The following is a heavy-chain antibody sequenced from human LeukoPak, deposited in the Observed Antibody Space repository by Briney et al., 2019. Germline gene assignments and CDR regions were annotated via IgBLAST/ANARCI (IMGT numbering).Heavy chain of an antibody. J-gene: IGHJ4*02. D-gene: IGHD3-16*02. CDR3: ARDGREITFGGVIVIGY. CDR2: TSDYNGNT. CDR1: GYTFTSYG. V-gene: IGHV1-18*01. Sequence: ASVKVSCEASGYTFTSYGISWVRQAPGQGLEWMGWTSDYNGNTNYAQKLQGRVTMTTDTSTSTAYMELRSLRSDDTAVYYCARDGREITFGGVIVIGYWGQGTLVTVSS.